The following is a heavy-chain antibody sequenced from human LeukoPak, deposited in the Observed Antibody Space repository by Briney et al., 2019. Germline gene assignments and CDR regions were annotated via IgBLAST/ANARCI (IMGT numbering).Heavy chain of an antibody. CDR3: ARKGPTTYYDILTGGRGWFDP. V-gene: IGHV4-39*07. D-gene: IGHD3-9*01. J-gene: IGHJ5*02. Sequence: SETLSLTCTVSGGSVSSSHYWGWIRQPPGKGLEWIGSIYYGGSTYYNPSLRSRVTTSVDTSKNQFSLKLSSVTAADTAVYYCARKGPTTYYDILTGGRGWFDPWGQGTLVTVSS. CDR2: IYYGGST. CDR1: GGSVSSSHY.